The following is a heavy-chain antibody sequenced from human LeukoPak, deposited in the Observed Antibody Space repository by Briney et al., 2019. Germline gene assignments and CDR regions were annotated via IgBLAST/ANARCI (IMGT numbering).Heavy chain of an antibody. Sequence: GGSLRLSCAASGFTFSNYGMSWVRQAPGKGLEWVSAISGSGGSTYYADSVKGRFTISRDNSKNTLYLQMNSLRAEDTAVYYCAKVGPLVVPAAPSDYWGQGTLVTVSS. J-gene: IGHJ4*02. CDR1: GFTFSNYG. V-gene: IGHV3-23*01. CDR2: ISGSGGST. CDR3: AKVGPLVVPAAPSDY. D-gene: IGHD2-2*01.